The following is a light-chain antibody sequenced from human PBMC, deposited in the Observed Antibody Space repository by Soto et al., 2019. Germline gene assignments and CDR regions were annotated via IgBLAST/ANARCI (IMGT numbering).Light chain of an antibody. J-gene: IGKJ1*01. CDR2: TAS. CDR1: RGIGDR. Sequence: DIQMTQSPSSLSAVVGDRVTITCRASRGIGDRLAWFQQKPGKAPQFLIQTASNLQSGVPSRFSVSGSGTEFILSINSLQPEDIATYYCLQVSSFPRTFGQGTKVDIK. CDR3: LQVSSFPRT. V-gene: IGKV1-12*01.